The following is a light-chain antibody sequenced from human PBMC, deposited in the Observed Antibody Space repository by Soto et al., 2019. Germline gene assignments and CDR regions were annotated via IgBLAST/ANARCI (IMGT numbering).Light chain of an antibody. Sequence: SYELTQPPSVSVSPGQTASITCSGDKLGDKYACWYQQKPGQSPVLVIYQDSKRPSGIPERFSGSNSGNTATLTISETQAMDEADYYCQAWDSSTDVFGTGTKLTVL. CDR3: QAWDSSTDV. V-gene: IGLV3-1*01. J-gene: IGLJ1*01. CDR1: KLGDKY. CDR2: QDS.